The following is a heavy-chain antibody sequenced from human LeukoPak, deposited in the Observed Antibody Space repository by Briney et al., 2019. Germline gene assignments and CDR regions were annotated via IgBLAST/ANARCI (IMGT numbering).Heavy chain of an antibody. V-gene: IGHV1-2*06. J-gene: IGHJ3*02. Sequence: AASVTVSCKASGYTFTGYHMHWVRQAPGQGLEWMGRINPNSGDTNYAQKFQGRVTMTRDTSISTAYMELSRLRSDDTAVYYCARACSTSCHDAFDIWGQGTMVTVSS. CDR3: ARACSTSCHDAFDI. D-gene: IGHD2-2*01. CDR1: GYTFTGYH. CDR2: INPNSGDT.